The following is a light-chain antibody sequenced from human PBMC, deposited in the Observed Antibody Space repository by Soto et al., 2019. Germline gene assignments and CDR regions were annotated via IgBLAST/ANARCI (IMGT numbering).Light chain of an antibody. V-gene: IGKV1-39*01. CDR2: GTS. Sequence: DIQMTQSPSFLSASVGDRVTISCRASQSINTYLNWYQHKPGKAPKLLIYGTSDLQSGVPSRFSGGGSGTDFTLTISSLQPEDFAPYYCQQSFSTLLITFGQGTLLEFK. CDR1: QSINTY. CDR3: QQSFSTLLIT. J-gene: IGKJ5*01.